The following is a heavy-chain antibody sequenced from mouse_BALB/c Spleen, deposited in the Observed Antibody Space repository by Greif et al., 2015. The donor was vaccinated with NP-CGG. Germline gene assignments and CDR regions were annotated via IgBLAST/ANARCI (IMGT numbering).Heavy chain of an antibody. CDR1: GFTFSSYA. CDR2: ISSGGST. V-gene: IGHV5-6-5*01. D-gene: IGHD2-13*01. CDR3: ARGGLLYYFDY. J-gene: IGHJ2*01. Sequence: LQQSGGGLVKPGGSLKLSCAAPGFTFSSYAMSWVRQTPEKRLEWVASISSGGSTYYPDSVKGRFTISRDNARNILYLQMSSLRSEDTAMYYCARGGLLYYFDYWGQGTTLTVSS.